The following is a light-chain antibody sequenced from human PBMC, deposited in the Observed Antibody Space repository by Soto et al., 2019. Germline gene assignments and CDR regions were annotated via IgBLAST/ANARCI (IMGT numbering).Light chain of an antibody. Sequence: EILLTQFPATLSVSPGERVTLSCRASQGVARTLAWFQQKPGQSPRLLVYAESTRAAGIPAKFSGSGSGTEFTLTFSSLQSEDVAVYYCQQYKQWPLTFGGGTRGDIK. CDR1: QGVART. J-gene: IGKJ4*01. CDR3: QQYKQWPLT. V-gene: IGKV3D-15*01. CDR2: AES.